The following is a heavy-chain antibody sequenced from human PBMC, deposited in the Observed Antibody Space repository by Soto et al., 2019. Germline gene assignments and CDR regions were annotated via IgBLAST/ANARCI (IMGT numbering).Heavy chain of an antibody. CDR3: ARGAV. CDR2: IKQDGSEQ. J-gene: IGHJ6*02. Sequence: EVQLVESGGGLVQPGGSLRLSCAASGFTFSGYWMSWVRQAPGKGLEWVANIKQDGSEQFYVDSVKGRFTISRDNAKNSLYLQMISLRAEDTAVYYCARGAVWGRGTTVTVSS. CDR1: GFTFSGYW. V-gene: IGHV3-7*05.